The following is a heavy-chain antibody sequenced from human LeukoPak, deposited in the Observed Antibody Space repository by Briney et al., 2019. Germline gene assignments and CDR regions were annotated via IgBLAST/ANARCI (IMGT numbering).Heavy chain of an antibody. CDR1: DYTFISRG. V-gene: IGHV1-18*01. Sequence: ASVTVSCTPSDYTFISRGVSWVRQAPGQGPEWMGWISGYKGNTKYAQKLQGRVTMTTDTSTSTAYMELRSLRADDTAVYYCAVWFGDVSDFLGPWDDWGQGTLVTVSS. D-gene: IGHD3-10*01. J-gene: IGHJ4*02. CDR2: ISGYKGNT. CDR3: AVWFGDVSDFLGPWDD.